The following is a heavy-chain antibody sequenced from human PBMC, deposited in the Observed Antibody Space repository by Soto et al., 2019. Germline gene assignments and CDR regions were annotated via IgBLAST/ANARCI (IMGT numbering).Heavy chain of an antibody. CDR1: GFTFSSYA. CDR2: ISGSGGST. Sequence: GGSLRLSCAASGFTFSSYAMSWVRQAPGKGLEWVSAISGSGGSTYYADSVKGRFTISRDNSKNTLYLQMNSLRAEDTAVYYCATPHVDTAMVTSYYGMDVWGQGTTVTVSS. V-gene: IGHV3-23*01. D-gene: IGHD5-18*01. CDR3: ATPHVDTAMVTSYYGMDV. J-gene: IGHJ6*02.